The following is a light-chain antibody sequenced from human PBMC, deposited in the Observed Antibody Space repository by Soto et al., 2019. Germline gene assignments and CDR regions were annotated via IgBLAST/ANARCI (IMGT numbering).Light chain of an antibody. CDR1: SSDVGSYNL. CDR2: EGS. V-gene: IGLV2-23*01. Sequence: QSVLTQPASVSGSPGQSITISCTGTSSDVGSYNLVSWYQQHPGKAPKLMIYEGSKRPSGVSNRFSGYKSGNTASLTISGLQAEDEADYYCCSYAGSSTPYVVFGGGTKLTVL. CDR3: CSYAGSSTPYVV. J-gene: IGLJ2*01.